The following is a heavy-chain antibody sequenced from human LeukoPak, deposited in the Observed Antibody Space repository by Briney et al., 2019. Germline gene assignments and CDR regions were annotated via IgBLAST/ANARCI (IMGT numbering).Heavy chain of an antibody. J-gene: IGHJ4*02. D-gene: IGHD1-26*01. V-gene: IGHV4-30-2*01. CDR2: IYHSGST. CDR3: ARGGMARELLDY. CDR1: GDSISSSGYY. Sequence: PSETLSLTCTVSGDSISSSGYYWSWIRQPPGKGLEWIGYIYHSGSTYYNPSLKSRVTISVDRSKNQFSLKLSSVTAADTAVYYCARGGMARELLDYWGQGTLVTVSS.